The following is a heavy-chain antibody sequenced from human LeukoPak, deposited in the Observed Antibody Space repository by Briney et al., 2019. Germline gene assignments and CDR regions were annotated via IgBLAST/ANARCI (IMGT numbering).Heavy chain of an antibody. V-gene: IGHV1-2*02. D-gene: IGHD3-22*01. CDR2: INPNSGGT. Sequence: ASVKVSCKASGYTFTGYYMHWVRQAPGQGLEWMGWINPNSGGTNYAQKFQGRVTMTRDTSISTAYMELSRLRSDGTAVYYCARGKVMDSSGYPTVYWGQGTLVTVSS. CDR1: GYTFTGYY. J-gene: IGHJ4*02. CDR3: ARGKVMDSSGYPTVY.